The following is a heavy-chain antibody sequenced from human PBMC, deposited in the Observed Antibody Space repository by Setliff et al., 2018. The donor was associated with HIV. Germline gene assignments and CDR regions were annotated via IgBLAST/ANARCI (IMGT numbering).Heavy chain of an antibody. CDR3: ARSVARDYWYFGH. V-gene: IGHV4-59*01. Sequence: SETLSLTCTVSGGSINSYYWSWIRQPPGEGLEYIGYIYYSGSTNYNPSLKSRVTISVDTSKNQFSLKLSSVTAADTAVYYCARSVARDYWYFGHWGRGTLVTVSS. J-gene: IGHJ2*01. CDR2: IYYSGST. D-gene: IGHD6-6*01. CDR1: GGSINSYY.